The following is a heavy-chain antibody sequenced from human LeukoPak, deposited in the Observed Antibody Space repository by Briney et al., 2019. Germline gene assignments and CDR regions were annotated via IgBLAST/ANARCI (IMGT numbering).Heavy chain of an antibody. V-gene: IGHV3-74*03. CDR3: ARDRDCSGGSCYSGEHWFDP. J-gene: IGHJ5*02. D-gene: IGHD2-15*01. CDR1: GFSFSNYW. Sequence: GGSLRLSCVASGFSFSNYWMHWVRQPPGKGLVWVSRINTDGDNIQYADSVKGRFIISRDNAKNTLYLQMNSLRAEDTAVYYCARDRDCSGGSCYSGEHWFDPWGQGTLVTVSS. CDR2: INTDGDNI.